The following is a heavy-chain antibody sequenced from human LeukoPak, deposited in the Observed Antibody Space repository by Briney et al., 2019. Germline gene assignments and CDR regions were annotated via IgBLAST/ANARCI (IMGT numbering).Heavy chain of an antibody. CDR3: ARGIWNSGSYGPNYFDY. CDR2: INAGNGNT. CDR1: GFTFTNHA. Sequence: GASVKVSCTASGFTFTNHALQWVRQAPGQRLEWMGWINAGNGNTKYSQQFQGRVTITRDTSATTTYIELSSLRSEDTAVYYCARGIWNSGSYGPNYFDYWGQGTLVTVSS. J-gene: IGHJ4*02. V-gene: IGHV1-3*01. D-gene: IGHD6-19*01.